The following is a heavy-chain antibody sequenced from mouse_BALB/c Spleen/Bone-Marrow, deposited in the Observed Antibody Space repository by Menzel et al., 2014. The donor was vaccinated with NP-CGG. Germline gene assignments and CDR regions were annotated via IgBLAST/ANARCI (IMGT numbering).Heavy chain of an antibody. V-gene: IGHV1S22*01. CDR1: GYTFTSYW. CDR3: TRGDGNYWYFDV. CDR2: IYPGSGST. D-gene: IGHD2-1*01. J-gene: IGHJ1*01. Sequence: LQQSGSELVRPGASVKLSCKASGYTFTSYWMHWMKQRHGQGLEWIGNIYPGSGSTNYDEKFKSKGALTVDTSSSTAYMHLSSLTSEDSAVYYCTRGDGNYWYFDVWGAGTTVTVSS.